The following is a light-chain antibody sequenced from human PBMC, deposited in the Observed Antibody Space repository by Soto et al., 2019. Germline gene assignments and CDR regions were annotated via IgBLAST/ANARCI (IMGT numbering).Light chain of an antibody. CDR1: SSNIGSHY. V-gene: IGLV1-47*02. CDR2: TND. CDR3: AAWEDSLRGWV. J-gene: IGLJ3*02. Sequence: QSVLTQPPSASGTPGQRVTISCSGSSSNIGSHYVYWYQQPPGTAPKLLIYTNDQRPSEVPDRFSGSKSGTSASLAISGLRSEDETDYYCAAWEDSLRGWVFGGGTKPTV.